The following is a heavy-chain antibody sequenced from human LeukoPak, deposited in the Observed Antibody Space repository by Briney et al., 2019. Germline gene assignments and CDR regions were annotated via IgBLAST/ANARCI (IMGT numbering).Heavy chain of an antibody. CDR2: IKSKTDGGTT. J-gene: IGHJ5*02. D-gene: IGHD2-2*01. CDR3: TTHFPGPGANP. CDR1: GFTFSNAW. Sequence: KAGGSLRLSCAASGFTFSNAWMSWVRQAPGKGLEWVGRIKSKTDGGTTDYAAPVKGRFTISRDDSKNTLYLQMNSLETEDTAVYYCTTHFPGPGANPWGQGTLVTVSS. V-gene: IGHV3-15*01.